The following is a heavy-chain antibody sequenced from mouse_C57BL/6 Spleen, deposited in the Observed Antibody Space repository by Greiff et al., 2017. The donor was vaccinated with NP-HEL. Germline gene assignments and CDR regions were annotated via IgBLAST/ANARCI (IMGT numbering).Heavy chain of an antibody. CDR3: AREMITTVVGNWYFDV. CDR1: GYAFSSSW. J-gene: IGHJ1*03. Sequence: VQLQESGPELVKPGASVKISCKASGYAFSSSWMNWVKQRPGKGLEWIGRIYPGDGDTNYNGKFKGKATLTADKSSSTAYMQLSSLTSEDSAVYFCAREMITTVVGNWYFDVWGTRTTVTVSS. D-gene: IGHD1-1*01. CDR2: IYPGDGDT. V-gene: IGHV1-82*01.